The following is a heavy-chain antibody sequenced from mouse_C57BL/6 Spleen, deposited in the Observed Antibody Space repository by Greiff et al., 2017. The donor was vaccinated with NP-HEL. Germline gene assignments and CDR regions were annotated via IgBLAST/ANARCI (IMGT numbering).Heavy chain of an antibody. CDR1: GYTFTSYW. J-gene: IGHJ3*01. V-gene: IGHV1-50*01. D-gene: IGHD3-2*02. CDR3: RRGSAQDRCAY. CDR2: IDPSDGYT. Sequence: QVQLQQPEAELVKPGASVKLSCKASGYTFTSYWMQWVKQRPGQGLEWIGEIDPSDGYTNYNEKFKGKATLTVDTSSSTAYMQLSSLTSEDSAVYYCRRGSAQDRCAYWGQGTLVTVSA.